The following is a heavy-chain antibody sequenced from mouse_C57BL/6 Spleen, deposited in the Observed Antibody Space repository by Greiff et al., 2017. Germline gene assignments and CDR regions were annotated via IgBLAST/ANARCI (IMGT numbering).Heavy chain of an antibody. CDR1: GFSLTSYG. CDR2: IWSGGST. D-gene: IGHD2-4*01. V-gene: IGHV2-4*01. Sequence: VQLQQSGPGLVQPSQSLSITCTVSGFSLTSYGVHWVRQPPGKGLEWLGVIWSGGSTDYNAAFISRLSISKDNSKSQVFFKMNSLQADDTAIYYCAVYYDYDGIAYWGQGTLVTVSA. CDR3: AVYYDYDGIAY. J-gene: IGHJ3*01.